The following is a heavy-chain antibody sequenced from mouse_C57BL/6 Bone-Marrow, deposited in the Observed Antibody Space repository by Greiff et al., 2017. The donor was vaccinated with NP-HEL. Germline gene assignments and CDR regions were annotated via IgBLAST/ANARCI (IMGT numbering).Heavy chain of an antibody. V-gene: IGHV1-52*01. J-gene: IGHJ3*01. D-gene: IGHD2-3*01. Sequence: VQLQQPGAELVRPGSSVKLSCKASGYTFTSYWMHWVKQRPIQGLEWIGNIDPSDSETHYNQKFKDKATLTVDKSSSTAYMQLSSLTSEDSAVYYCARDRGWLLPAWFAYWGQGTLVTVSA. CDR1: GYTFTSYW. CDR2: IDPSDSET. CDR3: ARDRGWLLPAWFAY.